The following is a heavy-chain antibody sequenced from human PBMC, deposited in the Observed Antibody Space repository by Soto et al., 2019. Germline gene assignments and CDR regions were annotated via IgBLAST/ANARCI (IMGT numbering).Heavy chain of an antibody. CDR1: GFTFSSYA. V-gene: IGHV3-23*01. CDR3: AKQPYDSLTYYYYGMDV. J-gene: IGHJ6*02. Sequence: EVQLLESGGGLVQPGGSLRLSCAASGFTFSSYAMSWVRQAPGKGLEWVSAISGSGGSTYYADSVKGRFTISRDNSKNTLYLQMNSLRAEDTAVYYCAKQPYDSLTYYYYGMDVWGQGTTVTVSS. CDR2: ISGSGGST. D-gene: IGHD3-9*01.